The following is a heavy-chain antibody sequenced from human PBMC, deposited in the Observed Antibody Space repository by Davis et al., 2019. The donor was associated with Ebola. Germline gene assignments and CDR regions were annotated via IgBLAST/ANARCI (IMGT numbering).Heavy chain of an antibody. J-gene: IGHJ4*02. CDR3: TANYGDRDY. CDR2: IRSKANSYAT. D-gene: IGHD4-17*01. CDR1: GFTFSGPA. V-gene: IGHV3-73*01. Sequence: PGGSLRLSCAASGFTFSGPAMHWVRQASGKGLEWVGRIRSKANSYATAYAASVKGRFTISRDDSKNTAYLQMNSLKTEDTAVYYCTANYGDRDYWGQGTLVTVSS.